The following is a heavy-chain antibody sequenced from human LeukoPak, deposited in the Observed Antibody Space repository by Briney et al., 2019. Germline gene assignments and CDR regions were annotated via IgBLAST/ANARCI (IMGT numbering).Heavy chain of an antibody. Sequence: PGGSLRLSCSASGFTFSAYAMHWVRQAPGKGLEYVSSISSNGGSTYYADSVKGRFTISRDNSKNSLYLHLNSLRDEDTAVYFCAREPNGYFYGAIYYYFGLDVWGQGTTVTVSS. V-gene: IGHV3-64*04. D-gene: IGHD4/OR15-4a*01. CDR3: AREPNGYFYGAIYYYFGLDV. CDR1: GFTFSAYA. CDR2: ISSNGGST. J-gene: IGHJ6*02.